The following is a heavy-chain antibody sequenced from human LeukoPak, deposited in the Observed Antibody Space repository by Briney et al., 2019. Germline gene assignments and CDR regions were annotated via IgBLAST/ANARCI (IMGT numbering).Heavy chain of an antibody. V-gene: IGHV3-30-3*01. CDR3: ATLVGSWYEDDAFDI. J-gene: IGHJ3*02. D-gene: IGHD6-13*01. Sequence: GGSLRLSCAASGFTFSSYAMHWVRQAPGKGLEWVAVISYDGSNKYYADSVKGRFTISRDNSKNTLYLQMNSLRAEDTAVYYCATLVGSWYEDDAFDIWGQGTMVTVSS. CDR2: ISYDGSNK. CDR1: GFTFSSYA.